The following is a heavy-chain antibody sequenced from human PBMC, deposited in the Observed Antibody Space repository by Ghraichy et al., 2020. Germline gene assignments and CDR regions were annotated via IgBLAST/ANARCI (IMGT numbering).Heavy chain of an antibody. CDR3: ARDGGYIVLGAFDI. D-gene: IGHD2-8*01. J-gene: IGHJ3*02. CDR1: GDSIRSYY. V-gene: IGHV4-4*07. Sequence: ETLSLTCTVSGDSIRSYYWSWIRQPAGKGLEWIGRIYTSGNTNYNPSLKSRVTMSVDTSKNQFSLKLSSVTAADTAVYYCARDGGYIVLGAFDIWGQGTMVTVSS. CDR2: IYTSGNT.